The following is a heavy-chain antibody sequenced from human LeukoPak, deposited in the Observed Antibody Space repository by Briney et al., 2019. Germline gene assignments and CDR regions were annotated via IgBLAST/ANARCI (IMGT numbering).Heavy chain of an antibody. CDR2: IYTSGST. CDR3: ARDRPSGSGSSFSLGMDV. J-gene: IGHJ6*02. V-gene: IGHV4-4*07. D-gene: IGHD3-10*01. CDR1: GGSISSYS. Sequence: SETLSLTCTVSGGSISSYSWSWIRQPAGKGLEWIGRIYTSGSTNYNPSLKSRVTMSVDTSKNQFSLKLSSVTAADTAVYYCARDRPSGSGSSFSLGMDVWGQGTTVTVSS.